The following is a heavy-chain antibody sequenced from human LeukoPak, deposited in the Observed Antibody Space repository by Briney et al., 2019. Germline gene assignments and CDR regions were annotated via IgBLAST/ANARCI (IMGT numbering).Heavy chain of an antibody. V-gene: IGHV3-21*01. J-gene: IGHJ4*02. D-gene: IGHD6-13*01. CDR1: GFTFSSYS. Sequence: GGSLRLSCAASGFTFSSYSMNWVRQAPGKGLEWVSSISSSSSYIYYADSVKGRFTISRDNAKNSLYLQMNSLRAEDTAVYYCAREPTPLIAAAGWGQGTLVTVSS. CDR2: ISSSSSYI. CDR3: AREPTPLIAAAG.